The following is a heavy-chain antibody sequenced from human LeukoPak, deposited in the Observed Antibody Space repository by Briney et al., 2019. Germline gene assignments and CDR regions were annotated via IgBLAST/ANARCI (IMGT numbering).Heavy chain of an antibody. Sequence: GGSLRLSCAASGFTFSSYAMHWVRQAPGKGLEYVSAISSNGGSTYYANSVKGRFTISRDNSKNTLYLQMGSLRAEDMAVYYCARGLFGPEYYFDYWGQGTLVTVSS. CDR3: ARGLFGPEYYFDY. CDR1: GFTFSSYA. CDR2: ISSNGGST. V-gene: IGHV3-64*01. D-gene: IGHD3-10*02. J-gene: IGHJ4*02.